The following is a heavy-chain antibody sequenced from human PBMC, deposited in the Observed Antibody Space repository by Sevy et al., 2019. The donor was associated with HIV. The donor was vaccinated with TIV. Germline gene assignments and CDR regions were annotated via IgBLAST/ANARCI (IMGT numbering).Heavy chain of an antibody. Sequence: GGSLRLSCAASAFTFSSYSMNWVRQAPGKGLEWVSSITSSSSYIDYADSVKGRFTISRDNAKNSLYLQMNSLRAEDTAVYYCARDRIDYYYMDVWGKGTTVTVSS. CDR3: ARDRIDYYYMDV. J-gene: IGHJ6*03. CDR1: AFTFSSYS. CDR2: ITSSSSYI. V-gene: IGHV3-21*01.